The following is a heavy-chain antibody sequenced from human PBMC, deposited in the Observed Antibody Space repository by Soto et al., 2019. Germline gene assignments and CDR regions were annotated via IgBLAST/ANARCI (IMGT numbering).Heavy chain of an antibody. Sequence: VQLVESGGGLVKPGGSLRLSCEASGFMFINVWMSWVRQAPGKGPEWVGRIKSKIDGGTTDYGAPVKGRFTISRDDSTNTLYLQMNSRKSEDTAVYYCSTDCSSDRCYGEGAFDIWGQGTMVTVSS. CDR3: STDCSSDRCYGEGAFDI. CDR2: IKSKIDGGTT. CDR1: GFMFINVW. D-gene: IGHD2-2*01. V-gene: IGHV3-15*01. J-gene: IGHJ3*02.